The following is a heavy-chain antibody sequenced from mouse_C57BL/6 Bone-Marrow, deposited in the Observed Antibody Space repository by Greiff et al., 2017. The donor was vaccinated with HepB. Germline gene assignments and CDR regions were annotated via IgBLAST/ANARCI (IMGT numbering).Heavy chain of an antibody. CDR3: ASGYYYGSSHPFAY. CDR2: IDTNSGGT. Sequence: QVQLQQPGAELVKPGASVKLSCKASGYTFTSYWMHWVKQRPGRGLEWIGRIDTNSGGTKYNEKFKSKATMTVDKTSSTAYMQLSSLTSEDSAVYYCASGYYYGSSHPFAYWGQGTLVTVSA. CDR1: GYTFTSYW. J-gene: IGHJ3*01. V-gene: IGHV1-72*01. D-gene: IGHD1-1*01.